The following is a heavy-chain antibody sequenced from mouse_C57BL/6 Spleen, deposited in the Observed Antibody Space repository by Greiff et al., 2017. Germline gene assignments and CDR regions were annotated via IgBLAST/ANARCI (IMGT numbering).Heavy chain of an antibody. CDR1: GYTFTSYW. D-gene: IGHD4-1*01. J-gene: IGHJ4*01. CDR3: ARGWDVRAMDY. CDR2: INPSSGYT. Sequence: QVQLKQSGAELAKPGASVKLSCKASGYTFTSYWMHWVKQRPGQGLEWIGYINPSSGYTKYNQKFKDKATLTADKSSSTAYMQLRSLTYEDSAVYYCARGWDVRAMDYWGQGTSVTVSS. V-gene: IGHV1-7*01.